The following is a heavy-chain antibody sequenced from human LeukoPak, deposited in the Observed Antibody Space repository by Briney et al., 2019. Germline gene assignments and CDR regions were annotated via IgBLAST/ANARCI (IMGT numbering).Heavy chain of an antibody. V-gene: IGHV4-34*01. CDR2: INHSGST. CDR3: ARERGSSYYYGMDV. J-gene: IGHJ6*02. CDR1: GGSFSGYY. D-gene: IGHD6-6*01. Sequence: PSETLSLTCAVYGGSFSGYYWSWIRQPPGKGLEWIGEINHSGSTNYNPSLKSRVTISVDTSKNQFSLKLSSVTAADTAVYYCARERGSSYYYGMDVWGQGTTVTVSS.